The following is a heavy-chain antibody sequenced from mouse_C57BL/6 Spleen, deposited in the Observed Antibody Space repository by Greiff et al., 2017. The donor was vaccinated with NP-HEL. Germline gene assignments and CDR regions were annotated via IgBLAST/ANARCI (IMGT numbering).Heavy chain of an antibody. V-gene: IGHV1-80*01. D-gene: IGHD4-1*01. J-gene: IGHJ4*01. Sequence: VKLMESGAELVKPGASVKISCKASGYAFSSYWMNWVKQRPGKGLEWIGQIYPGDGDTNYNGKFKGKATLTADKSSSTAYMQLSSLTSEDSAVYFCAREGTGTGYAMDYWGKGTSVTVSS. CDR1: GYAFSSYW. CDR2: IYPGDGDT. CDR3: AREGTGTGYAMDY.